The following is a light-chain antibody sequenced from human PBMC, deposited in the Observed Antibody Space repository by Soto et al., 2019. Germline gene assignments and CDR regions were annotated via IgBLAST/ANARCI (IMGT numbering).Light chain of an antibody. CDR1: RSVSID. CDR2: GAY. J-gene: IGKJ1*01. V-gene: IGKV3-15*01. CDR3: QQYNKWPLT. Sequence: ELLLTQSTATMSLSPGERAPLSGVASRSVSIDLAWYQQTPGQACRLLIYGAYTRATGIPVRFSGSASGTEFTTTISSLQSEDFTVYYCQQYNKWPLTVGQVTQVEIK.